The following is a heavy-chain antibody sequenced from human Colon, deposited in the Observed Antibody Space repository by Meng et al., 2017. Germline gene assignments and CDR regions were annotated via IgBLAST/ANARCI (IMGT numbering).Heavy chain of an antibody. D-gene: IGHD1-14*01. Sequence: QVQLQESGPGLVRPSETLSLTCNVSGGSVSSASYYWSWIRQPPGKGLEWIGLIHYSGSRNYNPSLKSRVTMSVDTSKNQVSLRLTSVTAADTAVYYCARDRVPGKYWGQGTLVTVSS. J-gene: IGHJ4*02. CDR1: GGSVSSASYY. CDR3: ARDRVPGKY. CDR2: IHYSGSR. V-gene: IGHV4-61*01.